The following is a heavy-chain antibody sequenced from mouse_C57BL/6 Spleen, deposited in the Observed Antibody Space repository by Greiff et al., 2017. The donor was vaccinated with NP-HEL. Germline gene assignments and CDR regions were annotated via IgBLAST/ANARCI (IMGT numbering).Heavy chain of an antibody. V-gene: IGHV1-64*01. D-gene: IGHD1-1*01. J-gene: IGHJ3*01. CDR2: IHPNSGST. CDR3: AGLSGSSSPFAY. Sequence: QVQLQQPGAELVKPGASVKLSCKASGYTFTSYWMHWVKQRPGQGLEWIGMIHPNSGSTNYNEKFKSKATLTVDKSSSTAYMQLSSLTSEDSAVYYWAGLSGSSSPFAYWGQGTLVTVSA. CDR1: GYTFTSYW.